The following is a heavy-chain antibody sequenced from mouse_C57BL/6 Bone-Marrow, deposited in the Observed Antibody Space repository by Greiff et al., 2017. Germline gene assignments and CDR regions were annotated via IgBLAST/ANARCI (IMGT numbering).Heavy chain of an antibody. CDR2: INPNNGGT. CDR1: GYTFTDYY. D-gene: IGHD3-3*01. J-gene: IGHJ1*03. CDR3: ARGGDWYWYFDV. V-gene: IGHV1-26*01. Sequence: VQLQQSGPELVKPGASVKISCKASGYTFTDYYMNWVKQSHGKSLEWIGDINPNNGGTSYNQKFKGKATLTVDKSSSTAYMELRSLTSEDSAVYYCARGGDWYWYFDVWGTGTTVTVSS.